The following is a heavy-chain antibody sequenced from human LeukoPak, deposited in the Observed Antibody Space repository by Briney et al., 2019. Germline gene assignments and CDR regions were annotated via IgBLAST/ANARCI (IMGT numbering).Heavy chain of an antibody. J-gene: IGHJ4*02. Sequence: GRSLRLSCAASGFTFDDYSMHWVRQSPGKGLEWLSGLGWNGDIIDYADSVKGRFTISRDNAKDSLYLQMDSLKTEDTALYYCAKGSLIAASGTLFDFWGQGTRVTVSS. CDR1: GFTFDDYS. V-gene: IGHV3-9*01. D-gene: IGHD6-13*01. CDR2: LGWNGDII. CDR3: AKGSLIAASGTLFDF.